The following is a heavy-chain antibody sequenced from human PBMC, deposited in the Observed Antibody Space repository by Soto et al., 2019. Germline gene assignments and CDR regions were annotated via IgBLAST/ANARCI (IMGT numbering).Heavy chain of an antibody. CDR2: INQDGSEK. D-gene: IGHD1-26*01. CDR3: SGGVGDAF. V-gene: IGHV3-7*04. CDR1: ESTVSRDW. Sequence: EVHLVESGEGWFQRGGSLRLSCAIFESTVSRDWMNWVRQAPGKGLEWVAHINQDGSEKYYVDSVKGRFTISRDNAKKSLYLQMNSLRPADTAMYYCSGGVGDAFWGQGTLVTVSS. J-gene: IGHJ4*02.